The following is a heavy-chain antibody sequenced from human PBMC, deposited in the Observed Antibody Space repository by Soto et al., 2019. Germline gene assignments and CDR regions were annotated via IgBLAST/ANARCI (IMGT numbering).Heavy chain of an antibody. V-gene: IGHV3-33*01. Sequence: QVQLVESGGGVVQPGRSLRLSCAASGFTFSSYGMHWVRQAPGKGLEWVAVIWYDGSNKYYADSVKGRFTISRDNSKNTLYLQMNSLRAEDTAVYYCARGRPYYDFWSGYYTGGYYYYYGMDVWGQGTTVTVSS. D-gene: IGHD3-3*01. J-gene: IGHJ6*02. CDR2: IWYDGSNK. CDR3: ARGRPYYDFWSGYYTGGYYYYYGMDV. CDR1: GFTFSSYG.